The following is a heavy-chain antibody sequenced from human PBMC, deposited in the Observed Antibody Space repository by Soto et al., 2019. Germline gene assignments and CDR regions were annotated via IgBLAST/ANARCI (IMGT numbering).Heavy chain of an antibody. CDR1: GFTFTPYA. CDR2: ISGSGAGT. V-gene: IGHV3-23*01. CDR3: AKEALTVAGNNFDS. Sequence: EIDLLESGGGLVQPGGSLRLSCAASGFTFTPYAMGWVRQAPGKGLEWVSSISGSGAGTFYADSVKGRFTISRDNAKKMVYLQMNGLRADDTAVYYCAKEALTVAGNNFDSWGQGTLVTVSS. D-gene: IGHD6-19*01. J-gene: IGHJ4*02.